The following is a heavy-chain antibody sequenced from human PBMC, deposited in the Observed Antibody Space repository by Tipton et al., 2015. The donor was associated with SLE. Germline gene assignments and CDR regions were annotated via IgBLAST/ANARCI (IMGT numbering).Heavy chain of an antibody. D-gene: IGHD4-11*01. Sequence: SLRLSCAASGFTVSSNYMSWVRQAPGKGLEWVSVIYSGGSTYYADSVKGRFTISRDNSKNTLYLQMNSLRAEDTAVYYCAKASNGLIGSIDYWGQGTLVTVSS. V-gene: IGHV3-66*02. CDR1: GFTVSSNY. J-gene: IGHJ4*02. CDR2: IYSGGST. CDR3: AKASNGLIGSIDY.